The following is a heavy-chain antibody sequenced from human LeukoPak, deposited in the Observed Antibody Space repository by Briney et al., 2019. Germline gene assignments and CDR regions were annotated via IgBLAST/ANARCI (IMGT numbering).Heavy chain of an antibody. V-gene: IGHV4-61*02. CDR3: ARGPAADGWFDP. CDR1: GGSISSGSYY. CDR2: IYTSGST. D-gene: IGHD2-2*01. J-gene: IGHJ5*02. Sequence: PSETLSLTCTVSGGSISSGSYYWSWIRQPAGKGLEWIGRIYTSGSTNYNPSLKSRVTTSVDTSKNQFSLKLSSVTAADTAVYYCARGPAADGWFDPWGQGTLVTVSS.